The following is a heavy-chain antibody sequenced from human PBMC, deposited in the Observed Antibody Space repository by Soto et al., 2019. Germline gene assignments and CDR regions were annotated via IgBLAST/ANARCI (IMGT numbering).Heavy chain of an antibody. CDR3: ARGTAVGGHYTWFDP. D-gene: IGHD6-19*01. CDR2: INYSGST. V-gene: IGHV4-39*01. CDR1: RGSISSSSYY. J-gene: IGHJ5*02. Sequence: QLRLQESGPGLVKPSETLSLTCTVSRGSISSSSYYWGWIRQPPGKELEWIGSINYSGSTYYNPSLKSRVTISVDTSKNQFSLNLISLSAADTAVYYCARGTAVGGHYTWFDPWGQGTLVTVSS.